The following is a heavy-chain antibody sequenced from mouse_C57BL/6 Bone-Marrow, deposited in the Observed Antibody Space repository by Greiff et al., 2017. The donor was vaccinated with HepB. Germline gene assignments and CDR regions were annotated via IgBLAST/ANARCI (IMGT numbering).Heavy chain of an antibody. CDR2: IYPGSGST. V-gene: IGHV1-55*01. Sequence: QVQLQQPGAELVKPGASVKMSCKASGYTFTSYWITWVKQRPGQGLEWIGDIYPGSGSTNYNEKFKSKATLTVDTSSSTAYMQLSSLTSADSAVYYCARGDYYSNYFWYFDVWGTGTTVTVSS. J-gene: IGHJ1*03. D-gene: IGHD2-5*01. CDR3: ARGDYYSNYFWYFDV. CDR1: GYTFTSYW.